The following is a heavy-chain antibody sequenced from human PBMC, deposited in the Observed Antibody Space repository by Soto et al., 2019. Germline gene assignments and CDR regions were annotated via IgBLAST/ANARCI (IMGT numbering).Heavy chain of an antibody. J-gene: IGHJ5*02. V-gene: IGHV3-23*01. CDR2: ITGSGDGA. CDR1: GFISSHYA. Sequence: GSLRLSCAVSGFISSHYAMNWVRQTPGQGLEWVSSITGSGDGAFYADSVKGRFSISRDNSNNTLYLQMNSLRGEDTAVYYCTKASGSYLSFPWFDPWGLGTLVTVSS. CDR3: TKASGSYLSFPWFDP. D-gene: IGHD1-26*01.